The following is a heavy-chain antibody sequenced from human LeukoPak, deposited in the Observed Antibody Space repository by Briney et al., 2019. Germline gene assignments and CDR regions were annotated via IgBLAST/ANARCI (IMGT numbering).Heavy chain of an antibody. CDR1: GGSISSSNW. CDR3: ARGADFYESGGYFYMDI. CDR2: IYYSGST. D-gene: IGHD3-22*01. J-gene: IGHJ6*03. Sequence: SETLSLTCAVSGGSISSSNWWSWVRQPPGKGLEWIGYIYYSGSTIYNPSLKGRVTISVDTSKNQFSLKLSSVTAADTALYYCARGADFYESGGYFYMDIWGKGTTVTVSS. V-gene: IGHV4-4*02.